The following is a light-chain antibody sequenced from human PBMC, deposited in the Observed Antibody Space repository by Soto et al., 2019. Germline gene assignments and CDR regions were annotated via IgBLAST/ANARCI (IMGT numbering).Light chain of an antibody. Sequence: DIVMTQSPATLSESPGERVTLSCRASQYINSNLAWYQQKPGQPPRLLIYDATSRATGIPSRFSGSGSGTDFTLTIISLQPEDFAVYFCQQYHDWPPLTFGGGTKVDIK. CDR3: QQYHDWPPLT. CDR2: DAT. CDR1: QYINSN. J-gene: IGKJ4*01. V-gene: IGKV3D-15*01.